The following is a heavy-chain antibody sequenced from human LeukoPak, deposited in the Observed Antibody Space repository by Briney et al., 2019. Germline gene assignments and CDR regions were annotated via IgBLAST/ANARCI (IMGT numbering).Heavy chain of an antibody. D-gene: IGHD1-26*01. CDR1: GSSISSYY. J-gene: IGHJ4*02. V-gene: IGHV4-59*01. Sequence: PSETLSLTCTVTGSSISSYYWSWLRQPPGRGLEWIGSIYYSGGTNYNPSLMGRDTISIDTSKNQFSLKLNSVTAADTAVYYCARGRVVGADWGQGTLVTVSS. CDR2: IYYSGGT. CDR3: ARGRVVGAD.